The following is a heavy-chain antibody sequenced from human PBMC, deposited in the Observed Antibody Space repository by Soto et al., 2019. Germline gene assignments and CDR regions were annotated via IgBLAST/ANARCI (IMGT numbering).Heavy chain of an antibody. CDR2: ISYDGSNK. Sequence: PGGSLRLSCAASGFTFSSYGMHWVRQAPGKGLEWVAVISYDGSNKYYADSVKGRFTISRDNSKNTLYLQMNSLRAEDTAVYYCAKDREIYSSSWYLLDYWGQGTLVTVSS. J-gene: IGHJ4*02. CDR3: AKDREIYSSSWYLLDY. D-gene: IGHD6-13*01. CDR1: GFTFSSYG. V-gene: IGHV3-30*18.